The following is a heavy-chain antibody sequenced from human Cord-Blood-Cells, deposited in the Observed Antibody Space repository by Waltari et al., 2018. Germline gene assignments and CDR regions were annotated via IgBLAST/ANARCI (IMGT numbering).Heavy chain of an antibody. CDR2: INHSGST. Sequence: QVQLQQWGAGLLKPSETLSLTCAVYGGSFSGYYWSWIRQPPGKGLEWIGEINHSGSTNYNPSLKGRVTISVDTSKDQFSLKLSSVTAADTAVYYCARLAAAGTKCVDYWGQGTLVTVSS. V-gene: IGHV4-34*01. CDR1: GGSFSGYY. D-gene: IGHD6-13*01. CDR3: ARLAAAGTKCVDY. J-gene: IGHJ4*02.